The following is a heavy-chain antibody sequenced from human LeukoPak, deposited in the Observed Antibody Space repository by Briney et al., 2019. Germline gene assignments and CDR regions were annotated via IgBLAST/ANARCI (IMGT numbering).Heavy chain of an antibody. D-gene: IGHD3-3*01. J-gene: IGHJ5*02. CDR2: IYHSGST. CDR3: ARVHDFWSGRGNTNWFDP. V-gene: IGHV4-38-2*02. Sequence: SETLSLTCTVSGYSISSGYYWGWIRQPPGKGLEWIGSIYHSGSTYYNPSLKSLVTISVDTSENQFSLKLSSVTAADTAVYYCARVHDFWSGRGNTNWFDPWGQGTLVTVSS. CDR1: GYSISSGYY.